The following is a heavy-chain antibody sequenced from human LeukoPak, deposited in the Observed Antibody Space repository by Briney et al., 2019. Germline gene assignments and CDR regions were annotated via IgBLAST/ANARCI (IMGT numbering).Heavy chain of an antibody. D-gene: IGHD1-14*01. CDR3: ARYDHAPSYYYYYMDV. CDR1: GDSISRYY. Sequence: SETLSLTCTVSGDSISRYYWSWIRQSPGKGLEWIGYYGGRTTYNPSLKSRVTMSVDTSKNQFSLTLTSVTAADTAVYYCARYDHAPSYYYYYMDVWGKGTTVTVPS. CDR2: YYGGRT. V-gene: IGHV4-59*01. J-gene: IGHJ6*03.